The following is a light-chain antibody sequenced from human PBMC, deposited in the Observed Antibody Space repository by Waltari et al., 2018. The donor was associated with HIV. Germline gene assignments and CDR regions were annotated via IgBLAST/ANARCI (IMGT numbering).Light chain of an antibody. V-gene: IGLV3-21*02. CDR1: NIGSKS. J-gene: IGLJ1*01. Sequence: SYVLTQPPSVSVAPGQTARITCGGDNIGSKSVHWYQQKPGQAPVLVVYDDSDRPSGIPERFSGSNSGNTATLTISGLQAEDEADYYCSSYTSSTTLLVFGTGTKVTVL. CDR2: DDS. CDR3: SSYTSSTTLLV.